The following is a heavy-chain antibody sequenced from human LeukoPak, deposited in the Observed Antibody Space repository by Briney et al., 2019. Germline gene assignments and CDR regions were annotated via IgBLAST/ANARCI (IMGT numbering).Heavy chain of an antibody. V-gene: IGHV3-7*01. CDR1: GFTFSSYW. CDR2: IKQDGSEK. Sequence: QAGGSLRLSCAASGFTFSSYWMSWVRQAPGKGLEWVANIKQDGSEKYYVDSVKGRFIISRDNAKNSLYLQMNSLRAEDTAVYYCARDHSPIQLWLSYYYYMDVWGKGTTVTISS. CDR3: ARDHSPIQLWLSYYYYMDV. J-gene: IGHJ6*03. D-gene: IGHD5-18*01.